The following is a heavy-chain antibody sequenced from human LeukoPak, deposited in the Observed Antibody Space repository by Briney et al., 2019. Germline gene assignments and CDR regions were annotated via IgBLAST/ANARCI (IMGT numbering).Heavy chain of an antibody. D-gene: IGHD3-22*01. CDR3: AKDRVTYYYDSQGQDDAFDI. CDR2: ISGSGGST. CDR1: GFTFSSYA. Sequence: PGGSLRLSCAASGFTFSSYAMSWVRQAPGKGLEWVSAISGSGGSTYYADSVKGRFTISRDNSKNTLYLQMNSLRAEDTAVYYCAKDRVTYYYDSQGQDDAFDIWGQGTMVTVSS. J-gene: IGHJ3*02. V-gene: IGHV3-23*01.